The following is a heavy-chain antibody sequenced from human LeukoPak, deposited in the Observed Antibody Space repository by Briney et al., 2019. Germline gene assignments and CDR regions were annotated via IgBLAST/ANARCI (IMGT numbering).Heavy chain of an antibody. CDR1: GFTFSSYG. D-gene: IGHD4/OR15-4a*01. CDR3: AKDPTYFTVLTTSCYGMDV. J-gene: IGHJ6*02. Sequence: GVSLRLSCAASGFTFSSYGMHWVRQDPGKGLEWVAFIRYDGSNKYYADSVKGRFTISRDNSKNTLYLQMNSLRAEDMAVYYCAKDPTYFTVLTTSCYGMDVWGQGTTVTVSS. V-gene: IGHV3-30*02. CDR2: IRYDGSNK.